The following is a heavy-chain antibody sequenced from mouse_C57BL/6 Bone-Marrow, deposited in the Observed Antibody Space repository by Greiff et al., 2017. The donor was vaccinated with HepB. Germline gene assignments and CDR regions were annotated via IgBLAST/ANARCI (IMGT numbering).Heavy chain of an antibody. V-gene: IGHV5-17*01. J-gene: IGHJ1*03. D-gene: IGHD1-2*01. CDR2: ISSGSSTI. CDR3: ARGDYYGNWYFDV. CDR1: GFTFSDYG. Sequence: EVKVVESGGGLVKPGGSLKLSCAASGFTFSDYGMHWVRQAPEKGLEWVAYISSGSSTIYYADTVKGRFTISRDNAKNTLFLQMTSLRSEDTAMYYCARGDYYGNWYFDVWGTGTTVTVSS.